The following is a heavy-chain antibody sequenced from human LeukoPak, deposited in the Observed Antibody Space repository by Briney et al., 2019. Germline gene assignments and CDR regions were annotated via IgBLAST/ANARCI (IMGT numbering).Heavy chain of an antibody. Sequence: SETLSLTCAVYGGSLSNYYWSWIRQPPGKGLEWIGEINHSGSTNYNPSLKSRVTISVDTSKNQFSLKLSSVTAADTAVYYCARVPRGYWGQGTLVTVSS. CDR3: ARVPRGY. CDR1: GGSLSNYY. CDR2: INHSGST. D-gene: IGHD3-10*01. J-gene: IGHJ4*02. V-gene: IGHV4-34*01.